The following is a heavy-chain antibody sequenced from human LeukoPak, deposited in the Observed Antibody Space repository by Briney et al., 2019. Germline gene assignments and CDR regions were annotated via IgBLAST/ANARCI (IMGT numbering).Heavy chain of an antibody. CDR3: ARRASIYYDILTGYYTWFDP. J-gene: IGHJ5*02. CDR2: IYTSGGT. D-gene: IGHD3-9*01. Sequence: SETLSLTCTVSGGSISNYYWTWIRQPAGKGLEWIGHIYTSGGTHYNPSLKSRVTMSVDTSKNQFSLKLSSVTAADTAVYYCARRASIYYDILTGYYTWFDPWGQGTLVTVSS. CDR1: GGSISNYY. V-gene: IGHV4-4*07.